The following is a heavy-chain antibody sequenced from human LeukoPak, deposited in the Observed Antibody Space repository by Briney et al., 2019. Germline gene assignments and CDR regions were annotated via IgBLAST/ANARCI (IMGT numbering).Heavy chain of an antibody. CDR2: ISYVGSNK. CDR3: ARGSIAGLGSYYYYYMDV. J-gene: IGHJ6*03. D-gene: IGHD6-13*01. V-gene: IGHV3-30-3*01. CDR1: GFTLSSYA. Sequence: GGSLRLTCAASGFTLSSYAMHWVRQAPGKGLAWVAVISYVGSNKYYADSVKGRFTISRDNSKNTLYLQMNSPRAEDTAVYYCARGSIAGLGSYYYYYMDVWGKGTTVTVSS.